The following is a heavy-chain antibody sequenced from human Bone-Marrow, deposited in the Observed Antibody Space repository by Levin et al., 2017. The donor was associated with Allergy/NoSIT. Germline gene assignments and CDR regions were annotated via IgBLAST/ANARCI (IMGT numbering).Heavy chain of an antibody. CDR3: ARSYSGYDSNFDY. J-gene: IGHJ4*02. V-gene: IGHV4-59*08. CDR1: GGSISSYY. Sequence: NPGGSLRLSCTVSGGSISSYYWSWIRQPPGKGLEWIGYIYYSGSTNYNPSLKSRVTISVDTSKNQFSLKLSSVTAADTAVYYCARSYSGYDSNFDYWGQGTLVTVSS. D-gene: IGHD5-12*01. CDR2: IYYSGST.